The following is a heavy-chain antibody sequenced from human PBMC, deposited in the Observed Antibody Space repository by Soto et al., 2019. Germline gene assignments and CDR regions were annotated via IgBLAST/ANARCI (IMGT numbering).Heavy chain of an antibody. V-gene: IGHV4-61*01. Sequence: ETLSLPCTVSGDSVSSGSHSWSWIRQPPGKGLEWIGFIYSSGFANYNPSLKSRSTISLDTSKNRFSLKLSSVTAADTAVYYCARNESSYDYGMDVWGQGTKVTVSS. J-gene: IGHJ6*02. CDR1: GDSVSSGSHS. CDR3: ARNESSYDYGMDV. CDR2: IYSSGFA.